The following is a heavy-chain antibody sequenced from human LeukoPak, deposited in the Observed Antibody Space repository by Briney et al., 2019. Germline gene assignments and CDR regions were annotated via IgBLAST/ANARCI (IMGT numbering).Heavy chain of an antibody. Sequence: PSETLSLTCTVSGGSISGSSYYWGWIRQPPGKGLEWIGSIYYSGSTYYNPSLKSRVTISVDTSKNQFSLKLSSVTAADTAVYYCASQAGAALVNDAFDIWGQGTMVTVSS. V-gene: IGHV4-39*01. CDR1: GGSISGSSYY. CDR3: ASQAGAALVNDAFDI. J-gene: IGHJ3*02. CDR2: IYYSGST. D-gene: IGHD1-26*01.